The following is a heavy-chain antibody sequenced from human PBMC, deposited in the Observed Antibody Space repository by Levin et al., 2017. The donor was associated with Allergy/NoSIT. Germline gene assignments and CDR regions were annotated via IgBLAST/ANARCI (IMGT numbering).Heavy chain of an antibody. Sequence: GGSLRLSCAASGFTFTTYGMHWVRQAPGKGLEWVAVISYDGSNKYYGDSVKGRFTISRDNSKKTLYLQMNFLRVEDTAVYYCAKEGKGSDWSYYFDDWGQGTLVTVSS. D-gene: IGHD6-19*01. CDR3: AKEGKGSDWSYYFDD. V-gene: IGHV3-30*18. CDR1: GFTFTTYG. J-gene: IGHJ4*02. CDR2: ISYDGSNK.